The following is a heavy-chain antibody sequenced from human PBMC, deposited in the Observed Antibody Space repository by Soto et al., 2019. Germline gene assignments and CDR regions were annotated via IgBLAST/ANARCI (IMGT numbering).Heavy chain of an antibody. D-gene: IGHD3-10*01. J-gene: IGHJ4*02. CDR1: GFRFSHYW. Sequence: GGSLRLSCADSGFRFSHYWMHWVRQAPGKGLVWISRISPDGRTTTYADSVKGRFTISRDNAKSTLYLQMNSLTVEDGAVYYCADSWLPTSYWGPGTLVTVSS. CDR2: ISPDGRTT. CDR3: ADSWLPTSY. V-gene: IGHV3-74*01.